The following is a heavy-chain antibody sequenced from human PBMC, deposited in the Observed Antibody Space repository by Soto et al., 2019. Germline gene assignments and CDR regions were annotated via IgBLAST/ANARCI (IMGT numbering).Heavy chain of an antibody. D-gene: IGHD3-22*01. CDR3: AREDYYDSSNFDY. CDR1: GFTFSRYG. J-gene: IGHJ4*02. Sequence: QVQLVESGGGVVQPGRSLRLSCAASGFTFSRYGMHWVRQVPGKGLEWVAVIWYDGSNKYYADSVKGRFTISRDHSKNTLYLQMNSLIAEDTAVYYCAREDYYDSSNFDYWGQGTLVTVSS. CDR2: IWYDGSNK. V-gene: IGHV3-33*01.